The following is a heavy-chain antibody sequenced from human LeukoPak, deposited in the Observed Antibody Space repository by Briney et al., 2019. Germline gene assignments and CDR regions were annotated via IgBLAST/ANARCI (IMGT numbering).Heavy chain of an antibody. CDR2: ITSDGAYT. CDR3: ARVKMGATVSDYYYYYMDV. CDR1: GFTFSSYT. D-gene: IGHD1-26*01. V-gene: IGHV3-64*02. J-gene: IGHJ6*03. Sequence: GGSLRLSCAASGFTFSSYTIHWVRQAPGQRLQSVSAITSDGAYTHYADSVKGRFAISRDNSRNAVFLQMGGLRIEDMAVYYCARVKMGATVSDYYYYYMDVWGKGTTVTVSS.